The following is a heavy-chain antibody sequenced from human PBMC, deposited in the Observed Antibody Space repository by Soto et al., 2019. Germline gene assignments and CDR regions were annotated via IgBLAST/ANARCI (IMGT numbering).Heavy chain of an antibody. J-gene: IGHJ4*02. CDR2: FDPEDGET. V-gene: IGHV1-24*01. D-gene: IGHD3-3*01. CDR1: GYTLTELS. CDR3: ATGRNVDFWSGYLN. Sequence: ASVKVSCKVSGYTLTELSMHWVRQAPGKGLEWMGGFDPEDGETIYAQKFQGRVNMTEDTSTDTAYMELSSLRSEDTAVYYCATGRNVDFWSGYLNWGQGTLVTVSS.